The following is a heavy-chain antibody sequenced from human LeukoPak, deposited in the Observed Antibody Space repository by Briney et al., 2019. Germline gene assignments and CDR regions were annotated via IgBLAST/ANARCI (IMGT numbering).Heavy chain of an antibody. J-gene: IGHJ4*02. CDR1: GFTFRTSW. CDR2: INPEGSEK. V-gene: IGHV3-7*01. Sequence: GGSLRLSCGASGFTFRTSWMNWVRQPPGKGLEWVASINPEGSEKYSVDSVKGRFTISRDNAKNSLYLQMNSLRAEDTAVYYCARERAGSYFDYWGQGTLVTVSS. CDR3: ARERAGSYFDY. D-gene: IGHD3-10*01.